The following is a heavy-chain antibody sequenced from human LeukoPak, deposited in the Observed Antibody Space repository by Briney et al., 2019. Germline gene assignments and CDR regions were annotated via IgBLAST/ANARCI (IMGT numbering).Heavy chain of an antibody. J-gene: IGHJ4*02. CDR1: GFTFSSYG. CDR3: VRVGYTNYGIDY. V-gene: IGHV3-33*01. Sequence: GGSLRLSCAVSGFTFSSYGMHWVRQAPGKGLEWVAVIWYDGSNKYYADSVKGRFTISRDSSKNTLDLQMNRLRAEDTAVYYCVRVGYTNYGIDYWGQGTLVTVSS. D-gene: IGHD4-11*01. CDR2: IWYDGSNK.